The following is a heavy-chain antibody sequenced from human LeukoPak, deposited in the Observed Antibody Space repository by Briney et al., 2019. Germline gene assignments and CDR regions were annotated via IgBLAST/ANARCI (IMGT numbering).Heavy chain of an antibody. CDR2: ISYDGSNK. Sequence: GGSLRLSCAASGFTFSSYAMYWVRQAPGKGLEWVAVISYDGSNKDYADSVKGRITISRDNAKNTMYLQLTSLRVEDTAVYYCAKERGFYSVYWGQGTLVTVSS. CDR3: AKERGFYSVY. J-gene: IGHJ4*02. D-gene: IGHD3-10*02. CDR1: GFTFSSYA. V-gene: IGHV3-30*18.